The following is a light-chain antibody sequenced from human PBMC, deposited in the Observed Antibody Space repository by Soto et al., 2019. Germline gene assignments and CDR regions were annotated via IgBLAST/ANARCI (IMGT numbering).Light chain of an antibody. V-gene: IGKV1-27*01. CDR1: QGISNC. Sequence: DIQMTQSPSSLSASVGDRVTITCRASQGISNCLAWYQQKPGKVPKVLIYDASTLPSGVPSRFSGSGSGTDFTLTINNFQPEDAATYYCQMYCTAPETFGQGTRVEVK. CDR2: DAS. J-gene: IGKJ1*01. CDR3: QMYCTAPET.